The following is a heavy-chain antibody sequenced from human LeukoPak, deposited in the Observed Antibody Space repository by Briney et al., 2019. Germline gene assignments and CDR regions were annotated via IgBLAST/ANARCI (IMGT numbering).Heavy chain of an antibody. J-gene: IGHJ3*02. V-gene: IGHV4-39*01. Sequence: PSETLSLTCTVSGGSISSSSYYWGWIRQPPGKGLDWIGSIYYSGSTYYNPSLKSRVTISVDTSKNQFSLKLSSVTAADTAVYYCASSYYYDSSGYYRFDIWGQGTMVTVSS. CDR1: GGSISSSSYY. D-gene: IGHD3-22*01. CDR2: IYYSGST. CDR3: ASSYYYDSSGYYRFDI.